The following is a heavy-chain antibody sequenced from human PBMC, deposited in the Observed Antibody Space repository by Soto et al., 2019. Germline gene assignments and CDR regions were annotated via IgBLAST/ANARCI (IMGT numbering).Heavy chain of an antibody. J-gene: IGHJ4*02. CDR3: AKGGRAYCGGDCRYYFDY. CDR1: RFTFSGYG. V-gene: IGHV3-30*18. D-gene: IGHD2-21*02. CDR2: ISYDGSNK. Sequence: QVQLVESGGGVVQSGRSLRLSCAASRFTFSGYGMHWVRQAQGKGLEWVAGISYDGSNKFYADSVKGRFSISRDNSKNTRYLQMNILRAEDTAVYYCAKGGRAYCGGDCRYYFDYWGQGTLVTVSS.